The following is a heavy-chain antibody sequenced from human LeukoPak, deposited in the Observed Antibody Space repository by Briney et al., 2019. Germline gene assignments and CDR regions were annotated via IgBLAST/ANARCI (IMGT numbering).Heavy chain of an antibody. CDR3: AREPLGWELLIYGMDV. V-gene: IGHV3-74*01. CDR2: INSDGSST. CDR1: GFTFSSDL. D-gene: IGHD1-26*01. J-gene: IGHJ6*02. Sequence: PGRALRLSCAASGFTFSSDLMHWVRQAPGKGLGWVSRINSDGSSTIYADSVKGRFTISRDNAKNTLYLQMNSLRAEDTAVYYCAREPLGWELLIYGMDVWGQGTTVTVSS.